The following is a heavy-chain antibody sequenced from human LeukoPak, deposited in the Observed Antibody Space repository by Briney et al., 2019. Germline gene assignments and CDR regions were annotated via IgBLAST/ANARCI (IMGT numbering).Heavy chain of an antibody. J-gene: IGHJ4*02. Sequence: SETLSLTCAVSGVSIIRTNWWIWVRQTPGRGLEGIREIYYDGVTNYNPSLKGRVTISIDKYKDHFSLNLTSVSAADTAVYYCDRDRDVAVHHPFYWGQGTLVTVSS. CDR3: DRDRDVAVHHPFY. D-gene: IGHD5-24*01. CDR2: IYYDGVT. V-gene: IGHV4-4*02. CDR1: GVSIIRTNW.